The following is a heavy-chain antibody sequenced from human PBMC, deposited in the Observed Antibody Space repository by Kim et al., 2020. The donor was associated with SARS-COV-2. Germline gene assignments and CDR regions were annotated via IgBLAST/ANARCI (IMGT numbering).Heavy chain of an antibody. J-gene: IGHJ3*02. Sequence: GGSLRLSCAASGFTFDDYAMHWVRQAPGKGLEWVSGISWNSGSIGYADSVKGRFTISRDNAKNSLYLQMNSLRAEDTALYYCAKDIGSLPGVAGFDIWGQGTMVTVSS. CDR2: ISWNSGSI. CDR3: AKDIGSLPGVAGFDI. V-gene: IGHV3-9*01. CDR1: GFTFDDYA. D-gene: IGHD2-15*01.